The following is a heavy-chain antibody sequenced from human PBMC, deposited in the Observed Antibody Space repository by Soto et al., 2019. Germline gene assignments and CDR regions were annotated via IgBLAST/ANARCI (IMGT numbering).Heavy chain of an antibody. CDR1: GGSISSGGYY. J-gene: IGHJ3*02. D-gene: IGHD3-10*01. V-gene: IGHV4-31*03. CDR2: IYYSGST. CDR3: ARASVARGVMNAFDI. Sequence: QVQLQESGPGLVKPSQTLSLTCTVSGGSISSGGYYWSWIRQHPGKGLEWIGYIYYSGSTYYNPSLKSRVTISIDTSKNQFSLKLSSVTAADTAVYYCARASVARGVMNAFDIWGQGTMVTVSS.